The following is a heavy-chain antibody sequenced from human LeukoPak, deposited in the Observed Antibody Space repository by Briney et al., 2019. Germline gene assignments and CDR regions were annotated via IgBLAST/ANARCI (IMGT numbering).Heavy chain of an antibody. Sequence: ASVKVSCKVSGYTLTELSMHWVRQAPGQGLEWMGWTNPNSGGTNYAQKFQGRVTMTRDTSISTAYMELSSLRSDDTAVYYCARGPSGLNWGQGTLVTVSS. CDR3: ARGPSGLN. D-gene: IGHD3-10*01. CDR1: GYTLTELS. CDR2: TNPNSGGT. V-gene: IGHV1-2*02. J-gene: IGHJ4*02.